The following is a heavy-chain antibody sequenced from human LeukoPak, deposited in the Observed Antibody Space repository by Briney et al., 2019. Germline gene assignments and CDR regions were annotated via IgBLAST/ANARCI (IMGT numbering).Heavy chain of an antibody. D-gene: IGHD3-22*01. CDR2: IYTSGST. Sequence: PGGSLRLSCAASGFTVSSNHMSWVRQAPGKGLDWVSSIYTSGSTNYAESVKVRFTISRDISKNTLYLQMNGLRAEDTAVYYCARWGRDSSGLYSYRFDYWGQGTLVTVSS. CDR1: GFTVSSNH. J-gene: IGHJ4*02. V-gene: IGHV3-53*01. CDR3: ARWGRDSSGLYSYRFDY.